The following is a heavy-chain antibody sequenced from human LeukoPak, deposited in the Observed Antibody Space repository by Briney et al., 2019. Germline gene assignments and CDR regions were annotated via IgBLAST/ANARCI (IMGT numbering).Heavy chain of an antibody. Sequence: ASVKVSCKASGYTFTSYGISWVRQAPGQGLEWMGQINPHSGGTNYAQKFQGRVTMTRDTSISTAYMELSRLTSYDTAVYYCARDWKVEATLIGDYWGQGTLVTVSS. V-gene: IGHV1-2*06. CDR2: INPHSGGT. CDR3: ARDWKVEATLIGDY. D-gene: IGHD1-26*01. J-gene: IGHJ4*02. CDR1: GYTFTSYG.